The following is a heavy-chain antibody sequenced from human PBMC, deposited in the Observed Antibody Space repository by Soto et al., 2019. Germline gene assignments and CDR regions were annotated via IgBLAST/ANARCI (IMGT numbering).Heavy chain of an antibody. CDR1: GFTFSNYA. D-gene: IGHD1-1*01. J-gene: IGHJ4*02. CDR3: AKDQGRSSYDIDY. V-gene: IGHV3-23*01. CDR2: ISGSGGST. Sequence: EVQLLESGGGLVQPGGSLRLSCAASGFTFSNYAVTWVRQAPGKGLEWVATISGSGGSTYYADSVKGRFTISRDNSKNTLYLQMNSLRADDKAVYYCAKDQGRSSYDIDYWGQGTLVTVSS.